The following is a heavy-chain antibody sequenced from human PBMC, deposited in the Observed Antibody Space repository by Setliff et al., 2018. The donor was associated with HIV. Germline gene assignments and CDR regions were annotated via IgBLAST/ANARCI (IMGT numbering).Heavy chain of an antibody. J-gene: IGHJ4*02. CDR3: AKTSRVREYNSPFDS. Sequence: GGSLRLSCAASGFTFSSYSMNWVRQAPGKGLEWVSYITSSSRTIYYADSVKGRFTISRDNSKNTLYLQMNSLRAEDTAIYYCAKTSRVREYNSPFDSWGQGTLVTVSS. CDR1: GFTFSSYS. D-gene: IGHD3-10*01. V-gene: IGHV3-48*01. CDR2: ITSSSRTI.